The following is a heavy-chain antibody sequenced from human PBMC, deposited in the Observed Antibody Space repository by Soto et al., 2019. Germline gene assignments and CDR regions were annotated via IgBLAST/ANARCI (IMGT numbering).Heavy chain of an antibody. J-gene: IGHJ4*02. D-gene: IGHD2-15*01. CDR2: ISYDGSNK. Sequence: LRLSCAASGFTFSSYAMHWVRQAPGKGLEWVAVISYDGSNKYYADSVKGRFTISRDNSKNTLYLQMNSLRAEDTAVYYCARDSHPYCSGGSCYYDYFDYWGQGTLVTVSS. V-gene: IGHV3-30-3*01. CDR3: ARDSHPYCSGGSCYYDYFDY. CDR1: GFTFSSYA.